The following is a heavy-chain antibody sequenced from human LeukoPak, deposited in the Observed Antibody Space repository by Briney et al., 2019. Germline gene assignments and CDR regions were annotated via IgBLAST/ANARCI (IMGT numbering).Heavy chain of an antibody. D-gene: IGHD1-26*01. Sequence: ASVKVSCMASGYTFTTYGISWVRQAPGQGLEWMGWVSAYNGNTNYAQRFQGRVTMTTDTSTGTAYMILRSLGSDDTAIYYCARDRGSTERPFDYWGQGTLVTVSS. CDR2: VSAYNGNT. J-gene: IGHJ4*02. V-gene: IGHV1-18*04. CDR1: GYTFTTYG. CDR3: ARDRGSTERPFDY.